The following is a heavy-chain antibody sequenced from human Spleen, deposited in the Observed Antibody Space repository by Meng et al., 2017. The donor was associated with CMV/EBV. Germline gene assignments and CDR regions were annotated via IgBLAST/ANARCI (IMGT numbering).Heavy chain of an antibody. D-gene: IGHD3-3*01. CDR2: MDPNNGLT. V-gene: IGHV1-8*01. J-gene: IGHJ5*02. CDR3: ARAHRDFNFWSGFPRFDP. CDR1: FTTYE. Sequence: FTTYESNWVRQATGQGLEWLGRMDPNNGLTGFAPKFQGRVTMTRDTSINTAYMELSSLRSDDTAVYYCARAHRDFNFWSGFPRFDPWGQGTLVTVSS.